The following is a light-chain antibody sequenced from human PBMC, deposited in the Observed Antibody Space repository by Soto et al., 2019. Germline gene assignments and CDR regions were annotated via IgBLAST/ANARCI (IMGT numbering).Light chain of an antibody. CDR1: QSLLHSNGYNV. Sequence: DIVMTQSPLFLPVTPGDPASISCRSSQSLLHSNGYNVLDWYLQRPGQSPQLLIFLASTRASGVPDRFSGSGSGTHFTLEISRVEAEDVGVYYCMQTLQTPPYFFGQGTKVEIK. CDR2: LAS. CDR3: MQTLQTPPYF. V-gene: IGKV2-28*01. J-gene: IGKJ2*01.